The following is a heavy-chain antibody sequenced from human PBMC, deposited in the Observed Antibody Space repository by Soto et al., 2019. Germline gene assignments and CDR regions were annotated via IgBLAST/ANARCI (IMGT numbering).Heavy chain of an antibody. CDR2: INPNSGGT. CDR1: GYTFTGYY. D-gene: IGHD4-4*01. J-gene: IGHJ6*02. V-gene: IGHV1-2*04. Sequence: ASLKVSCKASGYTFTGYYMHWVRQAPGQGLEWMGWINPNSGGTNYAQKFQGWVTMTRDTSISTAYMELSRLRSDDTAVYYCARVASNYDYYYGMDVWGQGTTVTVSS. CDR3: ARVASNYDYYYGMDV.